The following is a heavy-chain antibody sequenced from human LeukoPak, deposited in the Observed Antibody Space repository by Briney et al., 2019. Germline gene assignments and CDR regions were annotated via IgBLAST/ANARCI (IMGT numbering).Heavy chain of an antibody. CDR3: ARVWELSFDY. J-gene: IGHJ4*02. V-gene: IGHV3-53*01. D-gene: IGHD3-16*02. CDR1: GYTVSTDH. Sequence: GGSLRLSCVPSGYTVSTDHMSWVRQSLDKGLEWVAVSYSGGTTYHAESVKGRFTISRDNSKNTLYLQMNSLRAEDTAVYYCARVWELSFDYWGQGTLVTVSS. CDR2: SYSGGTT.